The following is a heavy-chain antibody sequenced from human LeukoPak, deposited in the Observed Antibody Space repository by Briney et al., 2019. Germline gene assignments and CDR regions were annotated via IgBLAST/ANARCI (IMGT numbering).Heavy chain of an antibody. D-gene: IGHD6-19*01. Sequence: GGSLRLSCAASGFTFSSYGMHWVRQAPGKGLEWVAVISYDGSNKYYADSVKGRFTISRDNAKNSLYLQMNSLRAEDTAVYYCASSMFSSGWSCDYWGQGTLVTVSS. J-gene: IGHJ4*02. V-gene: IGHV3-30*03. CDR1: GFTFSSYG. CDR3: ASSMFSSGWSCDY. CDR2: ISYDGSNK.